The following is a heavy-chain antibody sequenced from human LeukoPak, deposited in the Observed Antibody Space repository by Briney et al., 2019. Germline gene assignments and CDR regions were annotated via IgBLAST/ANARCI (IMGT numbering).Heavy chain of an antibody. CDR3: ARVEGGASYFDY. CDR1: GGSISSSSYY. CDR2: IYYSGST. D-gene: IGHD1-26*01. V-gene: IGHV4-39*07. J-gene: IGHJ4*02. Sequence: PSETLSLTCTVSGGSISSSSYYWGWIRQPPGKGLEWIGSIYYSGSTYYNPSLKSRVTISVDTSKNQFSLKLSSVTAADTAVYYCARVEGGASYFDYWGQGTLVTVSS.